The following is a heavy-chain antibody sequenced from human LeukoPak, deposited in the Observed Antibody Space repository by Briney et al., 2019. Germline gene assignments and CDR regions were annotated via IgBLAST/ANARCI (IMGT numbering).Heavy chain of an antibody. CDR2: INSDGSST. D-gene: IGHD2-2*01. CDR3: ARGYCSSTGCHDYYFDY. CDR1: GFTFSSYW. Sequence: GGSLRLSCAASGFTFSSYWMHWVRQAPGKVLVWVSRINSDGSSTSYADSVKGRFTLSRDNAKNTLYLQMNSLRAEDTAVYYCARGYCSSTGCHDYYFDYWGQGTLVTVSS. J-gene: IGHJ4*02. V-gene: IGHV3-74*01.